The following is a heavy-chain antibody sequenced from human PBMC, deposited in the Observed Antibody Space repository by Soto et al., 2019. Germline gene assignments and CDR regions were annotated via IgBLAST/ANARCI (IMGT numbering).Heavy chain of an antibody. Sequence: GGSLRLSCAASGFTFSSYGMHWFRQAPGKGLEWVAVIWYDGSNKYYADSVKGRFTISRDNSKNTLYLQMNSLRAEDTAVYYCARVAQQLVLGTSNSYYYYYGMDGWGKETRFTISS. CDR3: ARVAQQLVLGTSNSYYYYYGMDG. CDR2: IWYDGSNK. CDR1: GFTFSSYG. D-gene: IGHD6-13*01. J-gene: IGHJ6*04. V-gene: IGHV3-33*01.